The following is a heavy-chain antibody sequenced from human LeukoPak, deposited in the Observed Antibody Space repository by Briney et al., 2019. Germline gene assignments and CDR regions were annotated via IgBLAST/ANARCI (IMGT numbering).Heavy chain of an antibody. V-gene: IGHV3-33*01. J-gene: IGHJ5*02. CDR1: GFTFSSYG. CDR3: ARGYSSSWYATWFDH. D-gene: IGHD6-13*01. Sequence: GGSLRLSCAASGFTFSSYGMHWVRQAPGKGLEWVAVIWYDGSNKYYADSVKGRFTISRDNSKNTLYLQMNSLRAEDTAVYYCARGYSSSWYATWFDHWGQGTLVTVSS. CDR2: IWYDGSNK.